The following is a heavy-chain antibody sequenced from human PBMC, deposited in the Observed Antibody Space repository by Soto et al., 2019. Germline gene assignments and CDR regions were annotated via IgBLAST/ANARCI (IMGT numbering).Heavy chain of an antibody. J-gene: IGHJ6*02. CDR2: IYSGGST. V-gene: IGHV3-53*02. CDR3: ARDGISVYRGGMDV. Sequence: EVQLVETGGGLIQPGGSLRLSCAASGFTVSSNYMSWVRQAPGKGLEWVSVIYSGGSTYYADSVKGRFTISRDNSKNTLYLQMNSLRGEDTAVYYCARDGISVYRGGMDVWGQGTTVTVSS. CDR1: GFTVSSNY. D-gene: IGHD2-8*01.